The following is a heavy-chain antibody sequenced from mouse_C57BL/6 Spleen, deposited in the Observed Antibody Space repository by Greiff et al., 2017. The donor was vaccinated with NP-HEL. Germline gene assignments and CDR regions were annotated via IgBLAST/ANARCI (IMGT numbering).Heavy chain of an antibody. V-gene: IGHV5-16*01. D-gene: IGHD1-1*01. Sequence: EVMLVESEGGLVQPGSSMKLSCTASGFTFSDYYMAWVRQVPEKGLEWVANINYDGSSTYYLDSLKSRFIISRDNAKNILYLQMSSLKSEDTATYYCARRDYCSEGYWYFGGWGTGTTVTVSS. CDR1: GFTFSDYY. J-gene: IGHJ1*03. CDR2: INYDGSST. CDR3: ARRDYCSEGYWYFGG.